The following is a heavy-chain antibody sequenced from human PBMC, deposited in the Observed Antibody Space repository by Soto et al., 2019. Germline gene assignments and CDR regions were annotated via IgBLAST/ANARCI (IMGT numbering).Heavy chain of an antibody. CDR1: GFAFGSYW. CDR2: ISQDGAIA. D-gene: IGHD1-1*01. J-gene: IGHJ4*02. Sequence: VQLVESGGGLVQPGGSLRLSCAASGFAFGSYWMHWVRQAPGKGLVWVSRISQDGAIATQADSVKGRFTISRDNAKNTLSLQTNSPRADDTAVNYCLRDQHHWNEFAEPWGQGTLVTGSS. V-gene: IGHV3-74*01. CDR3: LRDQHHWNEFAEP.